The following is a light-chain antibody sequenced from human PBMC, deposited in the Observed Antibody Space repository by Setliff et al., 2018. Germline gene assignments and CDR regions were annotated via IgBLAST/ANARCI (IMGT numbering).Light chain of an antibody. J-gene: IGLJ1*01. CDR3: SAYTSSSTYV. CDR2: EVT. Sequence: LTQPASVSGSPGQSITISCSGTIGDVGAYDFVSWYQHHPGKAPKLVIYEVTNRPPGISNRFSGSKSGNSASLIISGLQAEDEADYYCSAYTSSSTYVFGTGTKVTVL. CDR1: IGDVGAYDF. V-gene: IGLV2-14*01.